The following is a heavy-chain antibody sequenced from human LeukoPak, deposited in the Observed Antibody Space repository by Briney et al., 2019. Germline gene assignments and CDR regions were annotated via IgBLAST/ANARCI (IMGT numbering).Heavy chain of an antibody. V-gene: IGHV4-59*08. Sequence: PSETLSLTCTVSGGSISSYYWSWIRQPPGKGLEWIGYIYYSGSTNYNPSLKSRVTISVDTSKNQFSLKLSSVTAADTAVYYCARGTEWFGEHFDYWGQGTLVTVSS. D-gene: IGHD3-10*01. CDR1: GGSISSYY. CDR2: IYYSGST. CDR3: ARGTEWFGEHFDY. J-gene: IGHJ4*02.